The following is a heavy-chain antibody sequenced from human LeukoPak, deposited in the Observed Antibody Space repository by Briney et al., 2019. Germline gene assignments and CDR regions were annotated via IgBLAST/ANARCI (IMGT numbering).Heavy chain of an antibody. D-gene: IGHD2-15*01. Sequence: SETLSLTCTVSGGSISSGGYYWGWIRQPPGKGLEWIGSIYYSGSTYYNPSLKSRATISVDTSKNQFSLKLSSVTAAATGVYYCARPMYCSGGSCYRSAFDIWGQGTMVTVSS. J-gene: IGHJ3*02. CDR2: IYYSGST. CDR3: ARPMYCSGGSCYRSAFDI. CDR1: GGSISSGGYY. V-gene: IGHV4-39*01.